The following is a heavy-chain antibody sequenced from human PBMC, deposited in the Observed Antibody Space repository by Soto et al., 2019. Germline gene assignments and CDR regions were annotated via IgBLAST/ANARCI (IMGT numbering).Heavy chain of an antibody. CDR2: INPNSGGT. CDR3: ARGMGYGDYDNWFDP. D-gene: IGHD4-17*01. CDR1: GYTFTGYY. V-gene: IGHV1-2*04. Sequence: QVQLVQSGAEVKKPGASVKVSCKASGYTFTGYYMHWVRQAPGQGLEWMGWINPNSGGTNYALKFQGWVTMTRDTSISTADMERGSLRSDDTAVYYCARGMGYGDYDNWFDPWGQGTLVTVSS. J-gene: IGHJ5*02.